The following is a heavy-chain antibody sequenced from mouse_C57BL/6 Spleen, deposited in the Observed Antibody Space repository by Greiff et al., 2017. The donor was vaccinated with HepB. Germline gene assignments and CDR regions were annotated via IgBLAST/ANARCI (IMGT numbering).Heavy chain of an antibody. CDR1: GFTFSDYG. CDR2: ISSGSSTI. V-gene: IGHV5-17*01. Sequence: DVQLVESGGGLVKPGGSLKLSCAASGFTFSDYGMHWVRQAPEKGLEWVAYISSGSSTIYYADTVKGRFTISRDNAKNTLFLQMTSLRSEDTAMYYCATYGSSPHWYFDVWGTGTTVTVSS. J-gene: IGHJ1*03. CDR3: ATYGSSPHWYFDV. D-gene: IGHD1-1*01.